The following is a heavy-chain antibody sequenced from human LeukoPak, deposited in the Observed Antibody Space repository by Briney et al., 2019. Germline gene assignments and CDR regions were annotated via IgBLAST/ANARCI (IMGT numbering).Heavy chain of an antibody. CDR3: ARGPSRGDCVD. V-gene: IGHV4-34*01. J-gene: IGHJ4*02. CDR2: INHSGST. Sequence: SETLSLTCAVYGGSFSGYYWSWLRQPPGKGLEWIGEINHSGSTNYNPSLKSRVTISVDTSKNQFSLKLSSVTAADTAVYDCARGPSRGDCVDWGQGTLVTVSS. CDR1: GGSFSGYY. D-gene: IGHD2-21*02.